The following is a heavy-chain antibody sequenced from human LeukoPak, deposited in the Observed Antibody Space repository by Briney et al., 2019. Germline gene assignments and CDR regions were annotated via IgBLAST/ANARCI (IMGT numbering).Heavy chain of an antibody. CDR2: INSDGSST. D-gene: IGHD2-2*01. Sequence: PGGSLRLSCAASGFTFSSYWMHWVRQAPGKGLVWVSRINSDGSSTSYADSVKGRFTISRDNAKNSLYLQMNSLRAEDTAVYYCARESLGYCSSTSCYEHYYYYMDVWGKGTTVTVSS. V-gene: IGHV3-74*01. CDR3: ARESLGYCSSTSCYEHYYYYMDV. CDR1: GFTFSSYW. J-gene: IGHJ6*03.